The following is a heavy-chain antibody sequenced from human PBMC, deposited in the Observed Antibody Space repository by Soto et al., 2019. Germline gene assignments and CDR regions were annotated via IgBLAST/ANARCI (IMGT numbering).Heavy chain of an antibody. CDR3: ARGTAAAVDYYCYYGMDA. CDR1: GGSIISYY. D-gene: IGHD6-13*01. J-gene: IGHJ6*02. Sequence: SETLSLTCTVSGGSIISYYWSWIRQPPEKGLEWIGYIYYSGSTNYNPSLKSRVTISVDTSKNQFSLKLSSVTAADTAVYYCARGTAAAVDYYCYYGMDAWGQGTTVTVSS. V-gene: IGHV4-59*01. CDR2: IYYSGST.